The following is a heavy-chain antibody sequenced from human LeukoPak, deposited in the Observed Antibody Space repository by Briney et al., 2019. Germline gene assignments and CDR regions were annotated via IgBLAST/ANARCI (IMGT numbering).Heavy chain of an antibody. V-gene: IGHV3-30*04. CDR3: AKDDLATGY. CDR1: GFTFSSYA. CDR2: ISYDGSNK. D-gene: IGHD5-12*01. Sequence: QPGGSLRLSCAASGFTFSSYAMHWVRQAPGKGLEWVAVISYDGSNKYYADSVKGRFTISRDNSKNTLYLQMNSLRAEDTAVYYCAKDDLATGYWGQGTLVTVSS. J-gene: IGHJ4*02.